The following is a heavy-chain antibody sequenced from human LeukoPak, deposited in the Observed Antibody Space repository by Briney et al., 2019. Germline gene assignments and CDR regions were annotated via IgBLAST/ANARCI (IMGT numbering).Heavy chain of an antibody. D-gene: IGHD5-24*01. J-gene: IGHJ4*02. V-gene: IGHV4-39*01. CDR1: VGSISGSRYS. CDR2: INFSGRT. CDR3: ARLVPEATSRDFDS. Sequence: SETLSLTCTVSVGSISGSRYSWGWIRQPPGQGREWNGNINFSGRTYYNPSLKSRVTISVDTSKNQFSLKLNSVTAADTTIYHCARLVPEATSRDFDSWGQGALVTVSS.